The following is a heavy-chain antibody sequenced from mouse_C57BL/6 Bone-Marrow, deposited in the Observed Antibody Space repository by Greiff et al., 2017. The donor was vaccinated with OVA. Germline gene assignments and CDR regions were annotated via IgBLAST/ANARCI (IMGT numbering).Heavy chain of an antibody. D-gene: IGHD1-1*01. CDR1: GYTFTDYN. CDR3: ASTVVAQGGFAY. CDR2: INPNNGGT. V-gene: IGHV1-18*01. J-gene: IGHJ3*01. Sequence: VQLQQSGPELVKPGASVKIPCKASGYTFTDYNMDWVKQSHGKSLEWIGDINPNNGGTIYNQKFKGKATLTVDKSSSTAYMELRSLTSEDTAVYYCASTVVAQGGFAYWGQGTLVTVSA.